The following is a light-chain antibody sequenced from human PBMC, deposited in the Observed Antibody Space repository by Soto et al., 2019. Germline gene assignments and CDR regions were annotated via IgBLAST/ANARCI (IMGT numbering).Light chain of an antibody. CDR2: AAS. CDR1: QSISSY. CDR3: QQSDSTRYT. V-gene: IGKV1-39*01. Sequence: DIQMTQSPSSLSASVGDRVTITCRASQSISSYLNWYQQKPGKAPKLLIYAASSLQSGVPSRFSGSGSGTDFTLSISSLQPEDFAPYSCQQSDSTRYTFGQGTKLEIK. J-gene: IGKJ2*01.